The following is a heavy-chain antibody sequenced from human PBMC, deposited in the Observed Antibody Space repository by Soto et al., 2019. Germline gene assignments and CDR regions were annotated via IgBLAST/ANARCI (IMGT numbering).Heavy chain of an antibody. D-gene: IGHD3-9*01. Sequence: QVQLQESGPGLVRPAGTLSLTCAVFGDSMNTNNWWSWVRQTPGKGLEWIGEIHHTGDTTYTPSLKSRVTMSLDKSQYHCSLRLTSVTAADTAVYYCARTRQSLTTSRCHDVYFDFWGRGTLVTVSS. CDR1: GDSMNTNNW. V-gene: IGHV4-4*02. J-gene: IGHJ4*02. CDR2: IHHTGDT. CDR3: ARTRQSLTTSRCHDVYFDF.